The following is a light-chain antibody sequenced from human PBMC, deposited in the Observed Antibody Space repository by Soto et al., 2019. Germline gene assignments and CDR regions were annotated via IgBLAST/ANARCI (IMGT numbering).Light chain of an antibody. J-gene: IGKJ4*01. CDR2: EAS. CDR3: QQYDNLLLT. V-gene: IGKV1-33*01. CDR1: HNIVTY. Sequence: DIHMAQSPPSLSASVGDRVTITCRASHNIVTYLNWYQQKAGKAPSLLIYEASHLQSGVPFRFFGSGSGTDFTLTIDNLQHEDIATYYCQQYDNLLLTFGGGTKVEIK.